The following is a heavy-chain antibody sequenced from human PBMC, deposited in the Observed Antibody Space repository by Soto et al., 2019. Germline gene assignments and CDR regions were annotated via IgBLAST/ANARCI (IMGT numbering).Heavy chain of an antibody. CDR1: GGSISTYY. CDR2: IYYSGST. V-gene: IGHV4-59*01. D-gene: IGHD1-1*01. CDR3: AREGTTVDSYYYYGMDV. J-gene: IGHJ6*02. Sequence: QVQLQESGPGLVKPSETLSLTCTVSGGSISTYYWNWIRQPPGKGLEWIGYIYYSGSTSYNPSLKSRVTLSLDTSKNQFSLKLSSVTAADTAVYYCAREGTTVDSYYYYGMDVWGQGTTVTVSS.